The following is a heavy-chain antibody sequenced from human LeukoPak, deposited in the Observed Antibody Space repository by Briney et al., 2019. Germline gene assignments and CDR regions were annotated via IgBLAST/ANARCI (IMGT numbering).Heavy chain of an antibody. V-gene: IGHV4-39*01. Sequence: SETLSLTCTVSGGSISSSSYYWGWIRQPPGKGLEWVGSIDYSGNTYYNPSLKSRVTISVDTSKNQFSLKLSSVTAADTAVYYCTTSGYWGQGTLVTVSS. CDR3: TTSGY. CDR2: IDYSGNT. J-gene: IGHJ4*02. CDR1: GGSISSSSYY. D-gene: IGHD1-26*01.